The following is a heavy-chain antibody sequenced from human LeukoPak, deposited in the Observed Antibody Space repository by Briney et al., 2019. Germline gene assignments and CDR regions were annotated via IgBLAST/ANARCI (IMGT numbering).Heavy chain of an antibody. J-gene: IGHJ4*02. CDR1: GYTFTGYC. V-gene: IGHV1-2*06. CDR2: INPNSGGT. Sequence: ASVKVSCKASGYTFTGYCMHWVRQAPGQGLEWMGRINPNSGGTNYAQKFQGRVTMTRDTSISTAYMELSRLRSDDTAVYYCALTTVYCSGGSCYFDYWGQGTLVTVSS. D-gene: IGHD2-15*01. CDR3: ALTTVYCSGGSCYFDY.